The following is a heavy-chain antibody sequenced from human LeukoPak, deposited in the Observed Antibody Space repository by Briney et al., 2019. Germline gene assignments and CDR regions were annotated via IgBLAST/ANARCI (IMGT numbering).Heavy chain of an antibody. CDR1: GYTVTINW. V-gene: IGHV5-51*01. CDR3: ARSDSYPFDY. J-gene: IGHJ4*02. Sequence: GEALKISCKTCGYTVTINWIDLGRQMPGKGLEWVGIIYPGDSHTRYSPSFQGQVTISADKSISTSYLQWSSLKASDTAIFYCARSDSYPFDYWGQGTLVTVSS. CDR2: IYPGDSHT. D-gene: IGHD2-2*02.